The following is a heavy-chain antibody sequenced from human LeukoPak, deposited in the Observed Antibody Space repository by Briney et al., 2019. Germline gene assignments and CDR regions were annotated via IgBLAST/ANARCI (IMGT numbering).Heavy chain of an antibody. D-gene: IGHD3-10*02. Sequence: GGSLRLSCAASGFTFSSYGMHWVRQAPGKGLEWVSAISGSGGSTYYADSVKGRFTISRDNSKNTLYLQMNSLRAEDTAVYYCAKDIAGMFSNWFDPWGQGTLVTVSS. J-gene: IGHJ5*02. CDR3: AKDIAGMFSNWFDP. CDR1: GFTFSSYG. CDR2: ISGSGGST. V-gene: IGHV3-23*01.